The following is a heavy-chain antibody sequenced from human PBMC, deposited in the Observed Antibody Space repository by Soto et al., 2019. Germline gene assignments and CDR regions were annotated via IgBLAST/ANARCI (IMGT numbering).Heavy chain of an antibody. Sequence: QVQLVQSGAEVKKSGSSVKVSCKASGGTFSSYTISWVRQAPGQGLEWMGRIIPILGIANYAQKFQGRVTITADKSTSTAYMELSSLRSEDTAVYYCARDGGGVWGEHWGQGTLVTVSS. V-gene: IGHV1-69*08. CDR2: IIPILGIA. D-gene: IGHD2-8*01. CDR3: ARDGGGVWGEH. J-gene: IGHJ1*01. CDR1: GGTFSSYT.